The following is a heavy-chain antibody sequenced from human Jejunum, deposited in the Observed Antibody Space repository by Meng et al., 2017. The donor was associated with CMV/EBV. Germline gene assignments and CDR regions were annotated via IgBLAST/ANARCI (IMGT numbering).Heavy chain of an antibody. CDR2: IIPIIGRP. J-gene: IGHJ5*01. D-gene: IGHD1-20*01. Sequence: SGGTLSSYGISWVRQAPGQGLEWMGRIIPIIGRPHHAQRFQDRVSITADKATSTVYMELKTLTSEDTAVYFCASDITGNTYAYDSWGQGTRVTVSS. CDR3: ASDITGNTYAYDS. CDR1: GGTLSSYG. V-gene: IGHV1-69*04.